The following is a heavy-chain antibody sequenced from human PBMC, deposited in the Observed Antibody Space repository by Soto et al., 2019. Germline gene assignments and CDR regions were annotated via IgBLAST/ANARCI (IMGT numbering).Heavy chain of an antibody. CDR3: VRDVGFDYVN. V-gene: IGHV3-7*01. Sequence: GSLRLSCRVSGFAFSSYWMSWVRQAPGKGLEWVASIKQDESEKYYVDSVKGRFTISRDNVQDSLFLQMNSLSAEDTAVYFCVRDVGFDYVNWGQGTLVTVSS. D-gene: IGHD3-16*01. CDR1: GFAFSSYW. J-gene: IGHJ4*02. CDR2: IKQDESEK.